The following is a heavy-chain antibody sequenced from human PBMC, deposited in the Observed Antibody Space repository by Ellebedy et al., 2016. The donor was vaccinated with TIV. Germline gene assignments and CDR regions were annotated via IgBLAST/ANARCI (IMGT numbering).Heavy chain of an antibody. V-gene: IGHV4-59*01. CDR1: GGSISRYY. D-gene: IGHD3-10*01. Sequence: PGGSLRLSCIVSGGSISRYYWSWIRQPPGRGLGWIGNIYYTGTTNYNPSLQSRVTISLDTSKNQFSLRLTSVTAADTAVYYCARIGGVSFGERPIDYWGQGTLVTVSS. J-gene: IGHJ4*02. CDR2: IYYTGTT. CDR3: ARIGGVSFGERPIDY.